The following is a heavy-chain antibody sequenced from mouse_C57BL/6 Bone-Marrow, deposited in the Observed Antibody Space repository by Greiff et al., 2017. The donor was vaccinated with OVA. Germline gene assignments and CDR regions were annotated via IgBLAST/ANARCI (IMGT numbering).Heavy chain of an antibody. J-gene: IGHJ3*01. Sequence: EVKVVESGGGLVQPGGSLSLSCAATGFTFTDYYMSWVRQPPGKALEWLGFIRNKANGYTTEYSASVKGRFTISRDTSQSILYLQMNALRAEDSATYYCAREPPWFAYWGQGTLVTVSA. CDR2: IRNKANGYTT. CDR1: GFTFTDYY. CDR3: AREPPWFAY. V-gene: IGHV7-3*01.